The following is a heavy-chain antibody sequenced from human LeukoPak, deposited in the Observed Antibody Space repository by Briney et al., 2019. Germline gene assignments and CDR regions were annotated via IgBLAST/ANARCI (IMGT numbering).Heavy chain of an antibody. CDR3: ARDTRIATVVPAAPSAGIDYYYYGMDV. CDR2: INPNSGGT. D-gene: IGHD2-2*01. CDR1: GYTFTGYY. J-gene: IGHJ6*02. V-gene: IGHV1-2*02. Sequence: ASVKVSCKASGYTFTGYYMHWVRQAPGQGLEWVGWINPNSGGTNYAQKFQGRVTMTRDTSISTAYMELSRLRSDDTAVYYCARDTRIATVVPAAPSAGIDYYYYGMDVWGQGTLVTVSS.